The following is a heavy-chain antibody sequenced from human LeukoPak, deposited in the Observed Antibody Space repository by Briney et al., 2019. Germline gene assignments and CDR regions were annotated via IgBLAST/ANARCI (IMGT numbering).Heavy chain of an antibody. D-gene: IGHD3-3*01. CDR2: ISSSSSTI. V-gene: IGHV3-48*01. J-gene: IGHJ4*02. Sequence: GGSLRLSCAASGFTFSSYGMTWVRQAPGKGLEWVSYISSSSSTIYYADSVKGRFTISRDNAKNSLYLQLNSLRAEDTAVYYCARDRTTIFGVVLDYWGQGTLVTVSS. CDR1: GFTFSSYG. CDR3: ARDRTTIFGVVLDY.